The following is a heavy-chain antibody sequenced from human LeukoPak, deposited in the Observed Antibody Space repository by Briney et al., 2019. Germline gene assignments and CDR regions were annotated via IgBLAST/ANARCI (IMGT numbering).Heavy chain of an antibody. J-gene: IGHJ4*02. D-gene: IGHD3-22*01. CDR3: AKDMPRYYDSSGYYN. CDR1: GFTFSSYG. CDR2: ISYDGSNK. V-gene: IGHV3-30*18. Sequence: GGSLRLSCAASGFTFSSYGMHWVRQAPGKGLERVAVISYDGSNKYYADSVKGRFTISRDNSKNTLYLQMNSLRAEDTAVYYCAKDMPRYYDSSGYYNWGQGTLVTVSS.